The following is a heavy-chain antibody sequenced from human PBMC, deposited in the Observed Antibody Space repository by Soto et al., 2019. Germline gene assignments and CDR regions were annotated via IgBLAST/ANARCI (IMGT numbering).Heavy chain of an antibody. J-gene: IGHJ4*02. CDR3: ARGDMTPRSPCID. CDR2: INPAVGST. V-gene: IGHV1-46*01. CDR1: GYTFGSYY. Sequence: QVQLVQSGAEMKKPGASVLISCKASGYTFGSYYIHWVRQAPGQGLEWLGIINPAVGSTGLARNIQDRFFMTKDTSTNTVTMELRSLKREDTAVYYCARGDMTPRSPCIDWGQGTLVTVSS. D-gene: IGHD2-15*01.